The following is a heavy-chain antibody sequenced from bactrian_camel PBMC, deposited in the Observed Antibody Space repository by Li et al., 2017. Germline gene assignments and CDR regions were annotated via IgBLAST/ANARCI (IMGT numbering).Heavy chain of an antibody. J-gene: IGHJ6*01. CDR2: IDSNDTP. Sequence: HVQLVESGGGSVQAGGSLRLACKVTDDPTSKYYMDDTYCMAWFRQAPGKQREGVAAIDSNDTPYYPNSAEGRFTISRDNDKNMVYLQMNSLKSEDTALYYCVTDLMSRPGGSWYDTDFAYWGQGTQVTVS. CDR3: VTDLMSRPGGSWYDTDFAY. CDR1: DDPTSKYYMDDTYC. D-gene: IGHD6*01. V-gene: IGHV3S53*01.